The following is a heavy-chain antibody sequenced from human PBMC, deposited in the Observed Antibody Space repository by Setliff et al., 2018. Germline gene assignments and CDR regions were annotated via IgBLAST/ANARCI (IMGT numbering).Heavy chain of an antibody. J-gene: IGHJ4*02. V-gene: IGHV3-48*04. CDR1: GFTFSSYS. CDR2: ISSSSSTI. D-gene: IGHD2-2*01. Sequence: GGSLRLSCAASGFTFSSYSMNWVRQAPGKGLEWVSYISSSSSTIYYADSVKGRFTISRDNAKNTLYLQMNSLRAEDTALYYCARGYCSSVSCINDYWGQGTLVTVSS. CDR3: ARGYCSSVSCINDY.